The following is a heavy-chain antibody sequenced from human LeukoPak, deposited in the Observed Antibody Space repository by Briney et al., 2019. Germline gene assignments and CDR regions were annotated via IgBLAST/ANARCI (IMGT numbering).Heavy chain of an antibody. V-gene: IGHV1-69*04. CDR1: GGTFSSYA. Sequence: SVKVSCKASGGTFSSYAISWVRQAPGQGLEWMGRIIPILGIPNYAQKFQGRVTITADKSTTTAYMELSSLRSDDTAVYYCAIQPWGSGNNWYFDLWGRGTLVTVSS. J-gene: IGHJ2*01. CDR3: AIQPWGSGNNWYFDL. D-gene: IGHD7-27*01. CDR2: IIPILGIP.